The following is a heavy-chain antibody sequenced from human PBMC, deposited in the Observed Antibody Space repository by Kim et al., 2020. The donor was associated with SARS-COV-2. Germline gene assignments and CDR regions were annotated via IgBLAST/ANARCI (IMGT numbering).Heavy chain of an antibody. Sequence: GGSLRLSCAASGFTFGDYAMHWVRQAPGKGLEWVSGISWNSGSIGYADSVKGRFTISRDNAKNSLYLQMNSLRAEDTALYYCAKDISGYDILTGTFDYWGQGTLVTVSS. V-gene: IGHV3-9*01. CDR3: AKDISGYDILTGTFDY. D-gene: IGHD3-9*01. J-gene: IGHJ4*02. CDR1: GFTFGDYA. CDR2: ISWNSGSI.